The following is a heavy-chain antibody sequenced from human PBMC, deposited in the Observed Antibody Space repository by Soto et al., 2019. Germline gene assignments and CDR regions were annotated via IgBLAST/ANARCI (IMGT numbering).Heavy chain of an antibody. V-gene: IGHV5-51*01. J-gene: IGHJ3*02. CDR2: IYPGDSDT. D-gene: IGHD2-15*01. CDR3: ASGSPGYCSGGSCYSPIRDAFDI. CDR1: GYSFTSYW. Sequence: PGESLKISCKGSGYSFTSYWIGWVRQMPGKGLEWMGIIYPGDSDTRYSPSFQGQVTISADKSISTAYLQRSSLKASDTAMYYCASGSPGYCSGGSCYSPIRDAFDIWGQGTMVTVSS.